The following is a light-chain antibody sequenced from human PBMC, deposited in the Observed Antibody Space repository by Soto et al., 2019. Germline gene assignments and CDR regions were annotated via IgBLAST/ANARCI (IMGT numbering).Light chain of an antibody. CDR3: QQYDKCPLT. CDR2: GAS. Sequence: EIVMTQSPATLSVSPGERASLSCRASQSISTNLAWYQQKPGQAPRLLIYGASTRATGIPARFSGRGSGTEFTLTISSPQSEDFAVYYCQQYDKCPLTFGPGTKVDIE. V-gene: IGKV3-15*01. J-gene: IGKJ3*01. CDR1: QSISTN.